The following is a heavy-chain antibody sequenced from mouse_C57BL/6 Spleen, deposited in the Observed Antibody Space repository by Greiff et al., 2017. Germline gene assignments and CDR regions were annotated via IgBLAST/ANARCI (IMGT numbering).Heavy chain of an antibody. CDR3: ARVRGHYEGYAMDY. CDR2: INPSTGGT. J-gene: IGHJ4*01. V-gene: IGHV1-42*01. D-gene: IGHD2-4*01. Sequence: VHVKQSGPELVKPGASVKISCKASGYSFTGYYMNWVKQSPEKSLEWIGEINPSTGGTTYNQKFKAKATLTVDKSSSTAYMQLKSLTSEDSAVYYCARVRGHYEGYAMDYWGQGTSVTVSS. CDR1: GYSFTGYY.